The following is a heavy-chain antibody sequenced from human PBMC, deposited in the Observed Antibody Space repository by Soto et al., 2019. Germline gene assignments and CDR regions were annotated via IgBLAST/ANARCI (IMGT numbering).Heavy chain of an antibody. CDR2: IYYSGST. CDR3: ASHTMYYYDSSGYLFDY. CDR1: GGSISSSSYY. V-gene: IGHV4-39*01. Sequence: QLQLQESGPGLVKPSETLSLTCTVSGGSISSSSYYWGWIRQPPGKGLEWIGSIYYSGSTYYNPSLKSRVTISVDTSKNQFSLKLSSVTAADTAVYYCASHTMYYYDSSGYLFDYWGQGTLVTVSS. D-gene: IGHD3-22*01. J-gene: IGHJ4*02.